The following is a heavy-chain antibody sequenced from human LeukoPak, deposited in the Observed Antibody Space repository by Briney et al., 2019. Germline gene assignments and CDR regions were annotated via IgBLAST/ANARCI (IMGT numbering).Heavy chain of an antibody. D-gene: IGHD3-22*01. CDR2: ISSSGDSR. CDR3: AKRRGYYFDY. CDR1: GFTFSSYA. Sequence: GGSLRLSCAASGFTFSSYAMSWVRQAPGRGLEFVSGISSSGDSRYNADSVKGRFTISRDNSKNTLYLQMNSLRAEDTAVYYCAKRRGYYFDYWGQGTLVTVSS. J-gene: IGHJ4*02. V-gene: IGHV3-23*01.